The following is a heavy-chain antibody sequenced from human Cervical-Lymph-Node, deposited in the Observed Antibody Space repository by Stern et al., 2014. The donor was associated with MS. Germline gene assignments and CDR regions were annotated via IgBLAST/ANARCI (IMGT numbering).Heavy chain of an antibody. J-gene: IGHJ4*02. Sequence: QMQLVQSGPEVKKPGTSVKVSCKASGFTFISSGVQWVRQARGQRLEWMGWIVVGSVNTNYAQKFQERVTITRDMSTSTAYMELSSLRSDDTAMYYCAAGTITMGATGYWGQGTLVTVSS. CDR1: GFTFISSG. V-gene: IGHV1-58*01. D-gene: IGHD1-14*01. CDR2: IVVGSVNT. CDR3: AAGTITMGATGY.